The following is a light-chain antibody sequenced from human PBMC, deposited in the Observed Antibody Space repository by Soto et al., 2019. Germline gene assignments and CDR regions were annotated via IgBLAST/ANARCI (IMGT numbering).Light chain of an antibody. Sequence: QSALTQPPSVSGSPGQSVTISCTGTSTDFVSYNRVSWYQQPPGTAPKLIIYEASNRPSGVPDRFSGSKSGNTASLTISGLQAADEADYYCSLYTSENTYVFGTGNKVTV. CDR3: SLYTSENTYV. CDR2: EAS. CDR1: STDFVSYNR. V-gene: IGLV2-18*01. J-gene: IGLJ1*01.